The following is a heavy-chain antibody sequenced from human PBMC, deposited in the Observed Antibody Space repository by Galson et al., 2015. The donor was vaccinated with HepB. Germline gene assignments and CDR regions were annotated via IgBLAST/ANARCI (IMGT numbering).Heavy chain of an antibody. CDR2: IIPIFGTA. CDR1: GGTFSSYG. J-gene: IGHJ6*02. CDR3: ARAQVRIAARRGWDYDDGMDV. V-gene: IGHV1-69*01. D-gene: IGHD6-6*01. Sequence: SCKASGGTFSSYGISWVRQAPGQGLEWMGGIIPIFGTANYAQTFQGRVTITADESTSTAYMEVSSLRSEDTAVYYCARAQVRIAARRGWDYDDGMDVWGQGTTVTVSS.